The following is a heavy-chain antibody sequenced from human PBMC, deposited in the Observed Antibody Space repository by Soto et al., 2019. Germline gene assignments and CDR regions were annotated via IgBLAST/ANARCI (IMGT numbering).Heavy chain of an antibody. CDR3: ARVVAGAFDI. D-gene: IGHD2-2*01. Sequence: LRLSCADSGFAFSGDWMHWVRQAPGKGLVWVSRINSDGSSTSYADSVKGRFTISRDNAKNTLYLQMNSLRAEDTAVYYCARVVAGAFDIWGQGTMVTVSS. CDR1: GFAFSGDW. CDR2: INSDGSST. V-gene: IGHV3-74*01. J-gene: IGHJ3*02.